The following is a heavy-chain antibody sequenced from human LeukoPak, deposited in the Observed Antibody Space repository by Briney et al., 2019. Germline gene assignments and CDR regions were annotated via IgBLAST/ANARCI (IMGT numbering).Heavy chain of an antibody. V-gene: IGHV1-2*04. J-gene: IGHJ4*02. D-gene: IGHD6-13*01. Sequence: ASVKVSCKASGYTFTGYYMHWVQQAPGQGLEWMGWINPNSGGTNYAQKFQGWVTMTRDTSISTAFMELSRLRSDDTAVYYCARGIAAAGYDFDYWGQGTLVTVSS. CDR1: GYTFTGYY. CDR2: INPNSGGT. CDR3: ARGIAAAGYDFDY.